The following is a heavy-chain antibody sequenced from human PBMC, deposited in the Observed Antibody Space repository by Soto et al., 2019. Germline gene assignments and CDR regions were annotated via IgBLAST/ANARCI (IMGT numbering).Heavy chain of an antibody. J-gene: IGHJ5*02. CDR1: GYTFTGYY. CDR2: INPNSGGT. Sequence: GASVKVSCKASGYTFTGYYMHWVRQAPGQGLEWMGWINPNSGGTNYAQKFQGWVTMTRDTSISTAYMELSRLRSDDTAVYYFARDGYYYDSSGYPNWFDPWGQGTLVTVSS. CDR3: ARDGYYYDSSGYPNWFDP. D-gene: IGHD3-22*01. V-gene: IGHV1-2*04.